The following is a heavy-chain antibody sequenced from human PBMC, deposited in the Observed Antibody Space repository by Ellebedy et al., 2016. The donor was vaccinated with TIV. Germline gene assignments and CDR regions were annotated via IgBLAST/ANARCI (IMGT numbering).Heavy chain of an antibody. CDR3: AKDDEAG. V-gene: IGHV3-23*01. J-gene: IGHJ4*02. D-gene: IGHD6-19*01. CDR2: LTADGRST. CDR1: GFSLSNSF. Sequence: GGSLRLXCAASGFSLSNSFMSWIRQAPGKGLEWASTLTADGRSTYFADSVKGRFTISRDNSKNTLYLQMNSLRAEDTAVYYCAKDDEAGWGQGTLVTVSS.